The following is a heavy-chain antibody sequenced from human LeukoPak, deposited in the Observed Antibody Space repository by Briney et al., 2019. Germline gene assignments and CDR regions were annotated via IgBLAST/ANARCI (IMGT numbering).Heavy chain of an antibody. Sequence: ASVTVSCKASGYTFTSYYMHWVRQAPGQGLEWMGIINPSGGSTRYAQKFQGRVTMTRDTSTKKVYMEMSSLRSEDTAVYYCARDPLITGTTTWFDPWGQGTLVTVSS. J-gene: IGHJ5*02. CDR1: GYTFTSYY. CDR2: INPSGGST. CDR3: ARDPLITGTTTWFDP. V-gene: IGHV1-46*01. D-gene: IGHD1-7*01.